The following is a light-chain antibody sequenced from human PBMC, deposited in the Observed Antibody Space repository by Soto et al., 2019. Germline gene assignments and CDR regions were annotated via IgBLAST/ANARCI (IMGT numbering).Light chain of an antibody. CDR3: QRYNNWLWT. CDR1: QSISGT. V-gene: IGKV3-15*01. Sequence: EFVMTQSPATLSVLPGGRATLSCRASQSISGTFAWYQQTHGQAPRLLIYGACTRATSYPARFSGGASGTYSTLTISILQSEDFVVYCRQRYNNWLWTFGQGTKVDIK. J-gene: IGKJ1*01. CDR2: GAC.